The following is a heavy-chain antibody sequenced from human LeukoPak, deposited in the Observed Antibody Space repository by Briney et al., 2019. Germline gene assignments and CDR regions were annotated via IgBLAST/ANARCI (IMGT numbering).Heavy chain of an antibody. D-gene: IGHD3-3*01. V-gene: IGHV4-34*01. Sequence: SETLSLTCAVYGGSFSGYYWSWIRQPPGKGLEWIGEINHSGSTNYNPSLRSRVTISVDTSKNQFSLKLSSVTAADTAVYYCARLFDFWSGFNWFDPWGQGTLVTVSS. CDR2: INHSGST. CDR3: ARLFDFWSGFNWFDP. CDR1: GGSFSGYY. J-gene: IGHJ5*02.